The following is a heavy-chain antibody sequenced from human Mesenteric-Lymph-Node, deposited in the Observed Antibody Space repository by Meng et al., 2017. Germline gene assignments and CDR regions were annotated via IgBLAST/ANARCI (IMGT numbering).Heavy chain of an antibody. J-gene: IGHJ4*02. D-gene: IGHD3-3*01. V-gene: IGHV3-33*01. CDR1: GFTFSNYG. CDR2: IWPDGRIQ. Sequence: GESLKISCEVSGFTFSNYGMHWIRQAPGKGLEWVAVIWPDGRIQHYTDSVKGRFTISRDNSQNTLYLQMNSLRAEDTATYYCTRWEWHYLAYFDYWGQGALVTVSS. CDR3: TRWEWHYLAYFDY.